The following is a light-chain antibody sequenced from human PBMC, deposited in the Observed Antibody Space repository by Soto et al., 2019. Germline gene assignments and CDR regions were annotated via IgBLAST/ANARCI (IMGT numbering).Light chain of an antibody. J-gene: IGLJ1*01. V-gene: IGLV2-18*02. Sequence: QSALTQPPSVSGSPGQSVAISCTGTSSDVGSFNRVSWYQRPPGTAPKLLIYDVSNRHSGVPDLFSGSKSGNTASLTISGLQAEDEADYYCSSFTSSDTYVFGTGTKLTVL. CDR3: SSFTSSDTYV. CDR2: DVS. CDR1: SSDVGSFNR.